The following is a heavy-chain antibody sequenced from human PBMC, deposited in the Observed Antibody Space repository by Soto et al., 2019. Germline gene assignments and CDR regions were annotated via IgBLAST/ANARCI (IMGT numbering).Heavy chain of an antibody. Sequence: PSETLSLTCTVSGGSISSSSYYWGWIRQPPGKGLEWIGSIYYSGSTYYNPSLKSRVTISVDTSKNQFSLKLSSVTAADTAVYYCARQFRGSYLNYWGQGTLVTVSS. CDR3: ARQFRGSYLNY. V-gene: IGHV4-39*01. J-gene: IGHJ4*02. CDR1: GGSISSSSYY. D-gene: IGHD1-26*01. CDR2: IYYSGST.